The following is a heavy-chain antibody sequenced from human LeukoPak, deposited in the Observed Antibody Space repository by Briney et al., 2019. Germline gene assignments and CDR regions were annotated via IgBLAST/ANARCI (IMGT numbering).Heavy chain of an antibody. J-gene: IGHJ5*02. CDR1: GFTFSSYS. V-gene: IGHV3-21*01. D-gene: IGHD3-10*01. CDR2: ISSSSSYI. Sequence: PGGSLRLSCAASGFTFSSYSMNWVRQAPGKGLEWVSSISSSSSYIYYADSVKGRFTISRDNAKNSLYLQMNSLRAEDTAVYYCARDHHNHSKGESENWFDPWGQGTLVTVSS. CDR3: ARDHHNHSKGESENWFDP.